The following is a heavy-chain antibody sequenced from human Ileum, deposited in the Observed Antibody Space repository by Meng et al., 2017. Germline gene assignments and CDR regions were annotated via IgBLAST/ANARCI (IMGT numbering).Heavy chain of an antibody. CDR1: GLTFSNAW. V-gene: IGHV3-15*01. CDR2: IKSTTHGGTT. J-gene: IGHJ5*02. CDR3: TTNRGIS. Sequence: VQPIESGGGLVKPWESLRLSCAASGLTFSNAWMTWVRQAPGKGLEWIGQIKSTTHGGTTDYAAPVTGRFIISRDDSKNTLYLQMSSLKTEDTAVYYCTTNRGISWGQGTLVTVSS.